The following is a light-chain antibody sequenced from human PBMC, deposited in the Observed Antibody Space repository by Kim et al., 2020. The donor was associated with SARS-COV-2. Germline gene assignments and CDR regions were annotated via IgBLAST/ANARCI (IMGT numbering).Light chain of an antibody. CDR1: SGPIASNY. V-gene: IGLV6-57*03. CDR2: DGD. Sequence: GKALTISCTRSSGPIASNYVQCYQQRPNSVPATVIYDGDQRPSGVPDRFSGSIDSSSNSASLTISGLSADDEADYYCQSYDNTNVIFGGGTQLTVL. CDR3: QSYDNTNVI. J-gene: IGLJ2*01.